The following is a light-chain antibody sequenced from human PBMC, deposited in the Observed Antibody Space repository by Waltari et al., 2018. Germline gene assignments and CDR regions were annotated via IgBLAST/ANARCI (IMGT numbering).Light chain of an antibody. CDR3: QSYDSSLSGVL. J-gene: IGLJ2*01. CDR1: SPNIGAGYD. Sequence: QSVLTQPPSVSGAPGQRITISCTGTSPNIGAGYDVHWYLQLPGTAPKLLILGNSNRPSGVPDRFSASKSDTSASLAITGLQAEDEADYYCQSYDSSLSGVLFGGGTKLTVL. V-gene: IGLV1-40*01. CDR2: GNS.